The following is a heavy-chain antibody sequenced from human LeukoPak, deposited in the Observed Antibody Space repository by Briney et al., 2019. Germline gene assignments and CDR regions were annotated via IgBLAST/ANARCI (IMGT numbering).Heavy chain of an antibody. V-gene: IGHV4-59*08. D-gene: IGHD3-16*01. J-gene: IGHJ3*02. Sequence: SSETLSLTCNVSGGSISTNYWSWVRQPPGKGLEWIGCISNSGSTHYNPSLKSRVTISLDTSKNQISLKLNSVTAADTALYYCARQGTGGRAFDIWGQGTMVTVSS. CDR2: ISNSGST. CDR3: ARQGTGGRAFDI. CDR1: GGSISTNY.